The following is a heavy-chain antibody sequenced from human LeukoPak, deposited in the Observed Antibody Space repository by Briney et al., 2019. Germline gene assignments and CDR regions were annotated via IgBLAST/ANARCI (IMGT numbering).Heavy chain of an antibody. CDR1: GGSISSYY. CDR3: ARHPSGSSWFDFYFDY. D-gene: IGHD6-13*01. Sequence: SETLSLTCTVSGGSISSYYWSWIRQPPGKGLEWIGYIYYSGSTNYNPSLKSRVTISVDTSKNQFSLKLNSVTAADTAVYYCARHPSGSSWFDFYFDYWGQGTLVTVSS. J-gene: IGHJ4*02. CDR2: IYYSGST. V-gene: IGHV4-59*08.